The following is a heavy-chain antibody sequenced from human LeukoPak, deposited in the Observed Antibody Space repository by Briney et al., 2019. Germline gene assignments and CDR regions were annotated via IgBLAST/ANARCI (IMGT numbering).Heavy chain of an antibody. D-gene: IGHD3-22*01. V-gene: IGHV3-53*01. Sequence: PGGSLRLSCAASGFTVSSNYMSWVRQAPGKGLGWVSVIYSGGSTYYADSVKGRFTISRDNSKNTLYLQMNSLRAEDTAVYYCASDSSGYYYGYGVFDIWGQGTMVTVSS. CDR3: ASDSSGYYYGYGVFDI. CDR2: IYSGGST. J-gene: IGHJ3*02. CDR1: GFTVSSNY.